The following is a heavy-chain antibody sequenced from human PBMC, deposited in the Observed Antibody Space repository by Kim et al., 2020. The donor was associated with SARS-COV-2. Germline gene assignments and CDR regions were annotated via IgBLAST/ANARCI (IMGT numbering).Heavy chain of an antibody. J-gene: IGHJ3*01. CDR2: IWPDGHKK. V-gene: IGHV3-33*08. CDR1: GFTFSSYA. Sequence: GGSLRLSCAASGFTFSSYAMHWVRQTPGKGLDWVALIWPDGHKKHFADSVKGRFTVSRDNSKDTVYLEMNNLRVDDTAVYYCAREIGYPNAFDVWGQGTMVTVSS. D-gene: IGHD3-16*02. CDR3: AREIGYPNAFDV.